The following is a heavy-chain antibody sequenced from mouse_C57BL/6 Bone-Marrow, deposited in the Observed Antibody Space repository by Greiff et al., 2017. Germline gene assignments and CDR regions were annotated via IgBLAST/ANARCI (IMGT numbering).Heavy chain of an antibody. CDR1: GYTFTSYG. CDR3: ARRTYYAMDY. J-gene: IGHJ4*01. Sequence: QVHVKQSGAELARPGASVKLSCKASGYTFTSYGISWVKQRTGQGLEWIGEIYPRSGNTYYNEKFKGKATLTADKSSSTAYMELRSLTSEDSAVXFCARRTYYAMDYWGQGTSVTVSS. V-gene: IGHV1-81*01. CDR2: IYPRSGNT.